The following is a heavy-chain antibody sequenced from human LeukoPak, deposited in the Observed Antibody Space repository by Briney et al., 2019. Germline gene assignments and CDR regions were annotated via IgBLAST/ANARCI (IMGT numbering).Heavy chain of an antibody. CDR3: ARASPNNYDYYYYGMDV. D-gene: IGHD4-11*01. Sequence: GRSLRLSCAASGFTFSSYAMHWVRQAPGKGLEWVAVISYDGSNKYYADSVKGRFTISRDNSKNTLYLQMNSLRAEDTAVYYCARASPNNYDYYYYGMDVWGQGTTVTVS. CDR1: GFTFSSYA. CDR2: ISYDGSNK. V-gene: IGHV3-30-3*01. J-gene: IGHJ6*02.